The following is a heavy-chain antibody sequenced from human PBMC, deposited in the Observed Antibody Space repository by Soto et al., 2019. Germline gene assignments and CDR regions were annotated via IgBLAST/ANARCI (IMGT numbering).Heavy chain of an antibody. J-gene: IGHJ4*02. D-gene: IGHD6-13*01. CDR2: ISGIGGST. CDR1: GFTFTDYA. V-gene: IGHV3-23*01. CDR3: ARGSSGYISSWYYFDY. Sequence: PGGCLRLSCAASGFTFTDYALSWVRQAPGKWLEWVATISGIGGSTYLGDSVKGRLSISRDNSKNTVSLLMNSLRAEDTAVYFCARGSSGYISSWYYFDYWGRGTLVTVSS.